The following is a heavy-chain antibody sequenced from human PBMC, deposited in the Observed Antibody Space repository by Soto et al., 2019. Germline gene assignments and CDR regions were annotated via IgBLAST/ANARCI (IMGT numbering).Heavy chain of an antibody. V-gene: IGHV1-69*12. J-gene: IGHJ6*02. D-gene: IGHD6-19*01. CDR3: AREGAVAGTDPYYYGMDV. Sequence: QVQLVQSRAEVKKPESSVKVSCKASGGTFSNYAFSWVRQAPGQGLEWMGGTFPFFATSTYAQKFQGRVTIPANDSTRTVYMELRSLTSEDTAVYYCAREGAVAGTDPYYYGMDVWGQGTTVTVPS. CDR1: GGTFSNYA. CDR2: TFPFFATS.